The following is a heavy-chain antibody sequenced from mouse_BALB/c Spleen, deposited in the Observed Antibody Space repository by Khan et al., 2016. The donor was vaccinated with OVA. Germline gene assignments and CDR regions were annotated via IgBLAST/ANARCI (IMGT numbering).Heavy chain of an antibody. D-gene: IGHD4-1*01. V-gene: IGHV1S56*01. CDR3: ARSDSGTVFDY. Sequence: QVQLQQSGPELVKPGASVRISCEASGYTFTTYYIHWVKQRPGQGLEWIGWIYPGYVHTEFNEKFKGKASLTADKSSSTAYMQLSSLTSEDSAVYFCARSDSGTVFDYWGQGTTLTVSS. CDR2: IYPGYVHT. J-gene: IGHJ2*01. CDR1: GYTFTTYY.